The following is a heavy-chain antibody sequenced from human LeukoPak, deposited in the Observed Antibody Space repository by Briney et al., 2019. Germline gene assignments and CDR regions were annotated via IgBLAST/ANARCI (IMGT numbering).Heavy chain of an antibody. CDR3: AKDPQQDAFDI. D-gene: IGHD6-13*01. CDR1: GFTFSSNW. J-gene: IGHJ3*02. V-gene: IGHV3-74*01. Sequence: GGSLRLSCAASGFTFSSNWMHWVRQAPGKGLVWVSRIISNENSATYADSVKGRFTISRDNSKNTLYLQMNSLRAEDTAVYYCAKDPQQDAFDIWGQGTMVTVSS. CDR2: IISNENSA.